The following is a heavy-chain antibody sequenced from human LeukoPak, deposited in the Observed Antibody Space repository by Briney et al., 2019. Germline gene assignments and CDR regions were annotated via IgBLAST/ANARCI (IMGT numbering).Heavy chain of an antibody. CDR1: GGTFSSYA. CDR3: ARDLLRYASGRNWFDP. D-gene: IGHD6-19*01. J-gene: IGHJ5*02. CDR2: INPNSGGT. Sequence: ASVKVSCKASGGTFSSYAISWVRQAPGQGLEWMGWINPNSGGTNYAQKFQGRVTMTRDTSISTAYMELSRLRSDDTAVYYCARDLLRYASGRNWFDPWGQGTLVTVSS. V-gene: IGHV1-2*02.